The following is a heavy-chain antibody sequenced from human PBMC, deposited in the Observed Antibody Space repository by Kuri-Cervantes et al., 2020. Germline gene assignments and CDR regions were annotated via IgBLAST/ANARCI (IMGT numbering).Heavy chain of an antibody. J-gene: IGHJ4*02. V-gene: IGHV3-13*01. CDR2: IGTAGDT. CDR1: GFTFSSYD. D-gene: IGHD2-21*02. Sequence: GESLKISCAASGFTFSSYDMHWVRQATGKGLEWVSAIGTAGDTYYPGSVKGRFTISRENAKNSLYLQMNSLRAGDTAVYYCAKDLGPVVTARQAYWGQGTLVTVSS. CDR3: AKDLGPVVTARQAY.